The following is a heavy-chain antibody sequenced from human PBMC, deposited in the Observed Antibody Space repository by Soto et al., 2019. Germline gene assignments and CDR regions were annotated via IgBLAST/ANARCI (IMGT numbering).Heavy chain of an antibody. CDR1: GFTFSSYW. D-gene: IGHD3-10*01. V-gene: IGHV3-74*01. Sequence: GGSLRLSCAASGFTFSSYWMHWVRQAPGKGLVWVSRINSDGSSTSYADSVKGRFTISRDNAKNTLYLQMNSLRAEDTAVYYCARADYRDAFDYWGQGTLVTVSS. CDR2: INSDGSST. J-gene: IGHJ4*02. CDR3: ARADYRDAFDY.